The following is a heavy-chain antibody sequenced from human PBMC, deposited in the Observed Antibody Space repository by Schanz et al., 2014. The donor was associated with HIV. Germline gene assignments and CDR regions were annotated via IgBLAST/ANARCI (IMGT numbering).Heavy chain of an antibody. Sequence: EVQLVEAGGGLVQPGGSLRLSCAASRFTFSSHSMAWVRQAPGKGLEWVSLIDHTGNTYYADSVKGRFTIFTDISDNTVHAQITSLRADDTAVYYCVRDRVGASARYVAFDIWGHGTMVTVSS. J-gene: IGHJ3*02. D-gene: IGHD1-26*01. CDR3: VRDRVGASARYVAFDI. V-gene: IGHV3-66*01. CDR2: IDHTGNT. CDR1: RFTFSSHS.